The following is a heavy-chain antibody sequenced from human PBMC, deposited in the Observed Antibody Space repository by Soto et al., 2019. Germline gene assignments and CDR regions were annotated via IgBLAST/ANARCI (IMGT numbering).Heavy chain of an antibody. D-gene: IGHD4-4*01. CDR2: ISGSGGST. J-gene: IGHJ4*02. CDR1: GFTFSSYA. CDR3: AKGLQRGYYSNPRGAAY. Sequence: GGSLRLSCAASGFTFSSYAMSWVRQAPGKGLEWVSAISGSGGSTYYADSVKGRFTISRDNSKNTLYLQMNSLRAEDTAVYYCAKGLQRGYYSNPRGAAYWGQGTLVTVSS. V-gene: IGHV3-23*01.